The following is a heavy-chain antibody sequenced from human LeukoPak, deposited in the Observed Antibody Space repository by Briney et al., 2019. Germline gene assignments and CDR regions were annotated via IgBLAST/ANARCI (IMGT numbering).Heavy chain of an antibody. Sequence: SETLSLTCTVSGGSISSYYWGWIRQPPGKGLEWIGSIYHSRSTYYNPSLKSRVTISVDTSKNQFSLKLSSVTAADTAVYYCAREWNSGYLGAYYYYGMDVWGKGTTVTVSS. D-gene: IGHD5-12*01. CDR2: IYHSRST. V-gene: IGHV4-38-2*02. CDR3: AREWNSGYLGAYYYYGMDV. CDR1: GGSISSYY. J-gene: IGHJ6*04.